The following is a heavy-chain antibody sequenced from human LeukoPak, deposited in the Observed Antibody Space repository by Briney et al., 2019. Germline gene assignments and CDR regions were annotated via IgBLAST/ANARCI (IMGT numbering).Heavy chain of an antibody. V-gene: IGHV1-8*03. CDR1: GYISKVYA. D-gene: IGHD2-2*01. Sequence: ASLNVSCKTSGYISKVYAINWVRQAAGQGLEWMGWMNPNSSNTVCTRKFDGRVPISKNPSTNTLYMTLRSLTSGHPAIYFCARGPLIVPAPSGDGFDVWGQGKLVIVSS. CDR2: MNPNSSNT. J-gene: IGHJ3*01. CDR3: ARGPLIVPAPSGDGFDV.